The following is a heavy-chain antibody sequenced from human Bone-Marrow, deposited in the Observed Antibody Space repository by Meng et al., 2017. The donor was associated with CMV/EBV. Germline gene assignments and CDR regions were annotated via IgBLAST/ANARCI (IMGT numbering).Heavy chain of an antibody. CDR3: ARDRGFSYGFSP. Sequence: GESLKISCAASGFTFSSYWMTWVRQAPGKGLEWVAKIKQDGSEKNYVDSVKGRFAISRDNAKNSLYLQMNSLRAEDTAVYYCARDRGFSYGFSPWGLGTLVTRSS. D-gene: IGHD5-18*01. V-gene: IGHV3-7*01. J-gene: IGHJ5*02. CDR1: GFTFSSYW. CDR2: IKQDGSEK.